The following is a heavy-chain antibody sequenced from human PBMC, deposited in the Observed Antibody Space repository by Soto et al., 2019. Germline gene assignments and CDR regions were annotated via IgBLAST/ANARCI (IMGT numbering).Heavy chain of an antibody. V-gene: IGHV1-3*01. CDR1: GYNFTSYA. J-gene: IGHJ6*03. CDR3: ARDTSYHLLCFYMDG. Sequence: QVQLVQSGDEVKKPGASVKVSCKASGYNFTSYAMHWVRQAPGQRLEWMGWINAGNGNKKYSQKFQGRVTITRDTSASTAYMELSSLRSEDTAVYYCARDTSYHLLCFYMDGWGKGTTVTVSS. D-gene: IGHD2-2*01. CDR2: INAGNGNK.